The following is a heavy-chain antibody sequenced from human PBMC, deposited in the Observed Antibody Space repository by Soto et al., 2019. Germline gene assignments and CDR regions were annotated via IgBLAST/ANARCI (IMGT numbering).Heavy chain of an antibody. Sequence: GESLRLSCSASAFTFSTYTMSWVRQAPGKGLEWVLLISDSGGGTYHADSVKGRFTISRDNSKNTLYLQMNSLRAEDTAVYYCAKGGIRIVGAAAGAFDLW. CDR1: AFTFSTYT. V-gene: IGHV3-23*01. CDR3: AKGGIRIVGAAAGAFDL. D-gene: IGHD1-26*01. CDR2: ISDSGGGT. J-gene: IGHJ3*01.